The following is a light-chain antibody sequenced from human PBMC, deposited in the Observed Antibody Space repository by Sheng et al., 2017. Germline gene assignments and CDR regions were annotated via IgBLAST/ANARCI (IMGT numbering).Light chain of an antibody. CDR2: QDN. V-gene: IGLV3-1*01. CDR1: KLGDKY. CDR3: QAWDNSNAI. Sequence: SFELTQPPSVSVSPGQTATITCSGDKLGDKYACWFQQRPGQSPVLVIYQDNQRPSGIPERFSGSSSGNTATLTISGTQPTDEADYYCQAWDNSNAIFGGGTTLTVL. J-gene: IGLJ2*01.